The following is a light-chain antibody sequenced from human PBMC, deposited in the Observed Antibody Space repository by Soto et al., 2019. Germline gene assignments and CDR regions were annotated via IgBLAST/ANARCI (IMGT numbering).Light chain of an antibody. J-gene: IGKJ2*01. V-gene: IGKV3-15*01. Sequence: ERVMTHSPATLSVSPGERATLSCMASQSVSSNLAWYQQKPGQAPRLLIYGASTRATGIPARFSGSGSGTEFPLTISSLQSEDFAVYYCQQYNNWPRTFGQGTKVDLK. CDR2: GAS. CDR1: QSVSSN. CDR3: QQYNNWPRT.